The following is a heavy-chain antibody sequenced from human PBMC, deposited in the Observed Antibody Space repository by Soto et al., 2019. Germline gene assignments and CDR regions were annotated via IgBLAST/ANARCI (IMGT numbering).Heavy chain of an antibody. CDR1: GCSFISCSFY. CDR2: IYYSGST. D-gene: IGHD6-13*01. CDR3: ARQAPIAAARPPFYYYYYGMDD. Sequence: SETLSLSCTASGCSFISCSFYFFCLRQPPWHELELIGSIYYSGSTYYNPSLKSRVTISVDTSKNQFSLKLSSVTAADTAVYYCARQAPIAAARPPFYYYYYGMDDWGQGTTVTVSS. J-gene: IGHJ6*02. V-gene: IGHV4-39*01.